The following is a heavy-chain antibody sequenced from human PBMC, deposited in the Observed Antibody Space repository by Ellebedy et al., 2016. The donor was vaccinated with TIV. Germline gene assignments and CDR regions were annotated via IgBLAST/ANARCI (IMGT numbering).Heavy chain of an antibody. CDR3: ARECPWEASVAANTLFYYGMDV. V-gene: IGHV3-30*02. D-gene: IGHD6-19*01. J-gene: IGHJ6*02. Sequence: GESLKISCEASGFIFSTYGMHWVRQAPGKGLEWVAFIWYDGGNKYYADSVKGRFTISRDSSKNTVSMQLSSLKGDDTAVYYCARECPWEASVAANTLFYYGMDVWGPGTTVIVSS. CDR2: IWYDGGNK. CDR1: GFIFSTYG.